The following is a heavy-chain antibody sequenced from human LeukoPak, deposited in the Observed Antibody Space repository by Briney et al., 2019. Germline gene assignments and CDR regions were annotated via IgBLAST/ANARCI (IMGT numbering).Heavy chain of an antibody. CDR2: TSSSDPGT. Sequence: GGSLRLSCAASGFRLSSYAMSWVRQAPEKGLEWVSATSSSDPGTYYADSVRGRFTISRDNSKNTLYLQMNSLRAEDTAVYYCARRQLWSDYWGQGTLVTVSS. V-gene: IGHV3-23*01. J-gene: IGHJ4*02. CDR3: ARRQLWSDY. D-gene: IGHD5-18*01. CDR1: GFRLSSYA.